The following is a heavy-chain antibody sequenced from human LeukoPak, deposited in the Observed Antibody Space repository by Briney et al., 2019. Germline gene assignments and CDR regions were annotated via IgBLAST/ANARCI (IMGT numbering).Heavy chain of an antibody. CDR3: AKDLSRAVAADWFDP. CDR1: GFTFSDYD. Sequence: GGSLRLSCAASGFTFSDYDMSWVRQAPGKGLEWVSSISDSGGSTYYADSVKGRFTISRDNSKNTLYLQMTNLRAADTAVYYCAKDLSRAVAADWFDPWDQGSLVTVSS. D-gene: IGHD6-19*01. CDR2: ISDSGGST. J-gene: IGHJ5*02. V-gene: IGHV3-23*01.